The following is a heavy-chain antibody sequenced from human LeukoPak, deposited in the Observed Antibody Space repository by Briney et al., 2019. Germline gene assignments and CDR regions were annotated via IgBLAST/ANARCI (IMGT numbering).Heavy chain of an antibody. V-gene: IGHV4-39*07. CDR2: IYYSGNT. J-gene: IGHJ4*02. CDR1: GASISSDDYF. Sequence: SETLSLTCAVSGASISSDDYFWGWIRQPPGKGLEWIATIYYSGNTYYNPSLSSRVTKSADSSKNQFSLRLRSVTAADAAVYFCARTRGRVSKTDFDSWGQGTLVTVSS. CDR3: ARTRGRVSKTDFDS. D-gene: IGHD5/OR15-5a*01.